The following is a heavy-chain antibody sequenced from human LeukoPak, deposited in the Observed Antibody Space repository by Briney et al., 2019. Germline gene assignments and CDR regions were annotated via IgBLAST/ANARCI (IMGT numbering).Heavy chain of an antibody. D-gene: IGHD2-2*01. V-gene: IGHV3-30-3*01. CDR3: ARALYQPRDIVVVPAAISY. J-gene: IGHJ4*02. Sequence: GGSLRLSCAASGFTFSSYAMHWVRQAPGKGLEWVAVISYDGSNKYYADSVKGRFTISRDNSKNTLYLQMNSLRAEDTAVYYCARALYQPRDIVVVPAAISYWGQRTLVTVSS. CDR2: ISYDGSNK. CDR1: GFTFSSYA.